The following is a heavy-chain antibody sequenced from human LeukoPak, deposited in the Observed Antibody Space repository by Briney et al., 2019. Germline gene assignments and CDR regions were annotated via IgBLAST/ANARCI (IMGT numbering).Heavy chain of an antibody. CDR3: ARAPGYDFWSGSRLGDV. CDR1: GYTFTSYD. J-gene: IGHJ6*02. Sequence: ASVKVSCKASGYTFTSYDINWVRQATGQGLEWMGWMNPNSGNTGYAQKFQGRVTMTRNTSISTAYMELSRLRSEDTAVYYCARAPGYDFWSGSRLGDVWGQGTTVTVSS. V-gene: IGHV1-8*01. CDR2: MNPNSGNT. D-gene: IGHD3-3*01.